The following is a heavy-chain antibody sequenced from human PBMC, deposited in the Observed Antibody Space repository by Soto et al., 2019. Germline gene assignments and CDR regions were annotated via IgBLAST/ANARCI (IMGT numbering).Heavy chain of an antibody. CDR1: GGSIDHYH. J-gene: IGHJ5*02. CDR2: FFYSGRT. V-gene: IGHV4-59*01. CDR3: AREALEYQMLGWFDP. Sequence: SETLSLTCTVSGGSIDHYHWSWIRQPPGKGLEWIGHFFYSGRTNYNPSLKSRVTMSVDTSKNQFSLKLTSVAAADTAVYYCAREALEYQMLGWFDPWGQGTLVTVSS. D-gene: IGHD2-2*01.